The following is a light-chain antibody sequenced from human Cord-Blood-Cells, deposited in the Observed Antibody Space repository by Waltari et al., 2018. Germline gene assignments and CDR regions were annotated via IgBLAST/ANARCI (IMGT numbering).Light chain of an antibody. CDR2: DVS. V-gene: IGLV2-14*01. CDR3: SSYTSRSALV. J-gene: IGLJ1*01. Sequence: QSALTPPASASGSPGQSITISCAGTSSEVGGYNYVSWYQQHPGKAPKLMLYDVSKRPSGVLIVFSGSKSGNTASLSISGLQAEDEADYSSSSYTSRSALVYGTETKVTVL. CDR1: SSEVGGYNY.